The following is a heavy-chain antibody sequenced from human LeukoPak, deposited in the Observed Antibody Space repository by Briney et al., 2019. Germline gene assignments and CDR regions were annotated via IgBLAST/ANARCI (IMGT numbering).Heavy chain of an antibody. V-gene: IGHV3-11*01. CDR1: GFNFSDHY. Sequence: KPGGSLRLSCAASGFNFSDHYMSWLRQAPGKGLEWLAYISSSDYSRYYADSVKGRLTISRDNTKNSLFLQMNSLRDGDTAVYYCARGKRRFDPWGQGTLVTVSS. J-gene: IGHJ5*02. CDR2: ISSSDYSR. D-gene: IGHD3-10*01. CDR3: ARGKRRFDP.